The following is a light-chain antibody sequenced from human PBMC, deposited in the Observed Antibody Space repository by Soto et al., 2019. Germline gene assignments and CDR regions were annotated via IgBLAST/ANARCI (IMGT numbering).Light chain of an antibody. CDR3: QQYNSYSLT. J-gene: IGKJ4*01. V-gene: IGKV1-5*01. CDR1: QSISSW. CDR2: DDS. Sequence: DIQMTPSPATLSASVGDRVTITCRARQSISSWLAWYQQKPGKAPKLLIYDDSSLESGVPSRFSGSGSGTEFTLTISSLQPDDFATYYCQQYNSYSLTFGGGTKVEIK.